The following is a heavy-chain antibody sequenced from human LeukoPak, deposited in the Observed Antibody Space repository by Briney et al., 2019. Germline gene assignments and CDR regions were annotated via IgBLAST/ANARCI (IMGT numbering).Heavy chain of an antibody. J-gene: IGHJ4*02. V-gene: IGHV3-30*02. CDR1: GFTFSSYG. D-gene: IGHD1-26*01. CDR3: AIDRQIAAATFGDY. Sequence: GGSLSLSCAASGFTFSSYGMHWVRQAPAKGLEGVAFIRYDWRNKYYADSVKGRFNISRDNSKNTLYLQMNSLRAEDTAVYYCAIDRQIAAATFGDYWGQGTLVTVSS. CDR2: IRYDWRNK.